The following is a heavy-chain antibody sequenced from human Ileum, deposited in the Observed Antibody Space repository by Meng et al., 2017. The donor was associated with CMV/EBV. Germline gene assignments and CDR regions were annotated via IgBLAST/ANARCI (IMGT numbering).Heavy chain of an antibody. Sequence: GGSLRLSCAASGFTFSSYEMNWVRQAPGKGLEWVSYISSRGSTIYYAESVKGRFSISRDDAQNLLFLQMNSLRAEDTAVYYCARNHLYYYYGMDAWGQGTTVTVSS. V-gene: IGHV3-48*03. CDR3: ARNHLYYYYGMDA. CDR1: GFTFSSYE. D-gene: IGHD1-14*01. CDR2: ISSRGSTI. J-gene: IGHJ6*02.